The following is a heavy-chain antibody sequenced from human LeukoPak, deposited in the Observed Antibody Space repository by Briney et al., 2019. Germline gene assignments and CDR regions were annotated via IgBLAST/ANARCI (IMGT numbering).Heavy chain of an antibody. D-gene: IGHD3-22*01. V-gene: IGHV1-18*01. CDR1: GYTFTSYG. CDR2: ISAYNGNT. Sequence: ASVKVSCKASGYTFTSYGISWVRQAPGQGLEWMGWISAYNGNTNYAQKLQGRVTMTEDTSTDTAYMELSSLRSEDTAVYYCATEPRITMIPPGFDYWGQGTLVTVSS. CDR3: ATEPRITMIPPGFDY. J-gene: IGHJ4*02.